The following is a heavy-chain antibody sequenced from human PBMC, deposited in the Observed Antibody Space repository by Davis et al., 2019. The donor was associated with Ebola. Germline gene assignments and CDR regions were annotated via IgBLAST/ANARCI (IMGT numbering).Heavy chain of an antibody. CDR1: GFTFSSHG. J-gene: IGHJ4*02. D-gene: IGHD3-10*01. CDR2: IWYDGSNK. Sequence: PGGSLRLSCAASGFTFSSHGMHWVRQAPGKGLEWVAVIWYDGSNKYYADSVKGRFTISRDNSKNTLYLQMNSLRAEDTAVYYCARDGPGGVWFGELLSYFDYWGQGTLVTVSS. V-gene: IGHV3-33*01. CDR3: ARDGPGGVWFGELLSYFDY.